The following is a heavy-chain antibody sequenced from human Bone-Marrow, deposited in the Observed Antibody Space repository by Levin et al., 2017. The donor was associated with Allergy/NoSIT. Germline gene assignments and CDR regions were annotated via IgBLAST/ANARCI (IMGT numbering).Heavy chain of an antibody. V-gene: IGHV3-66*02. Sequence: GESLKISCAASGVTVSSKYMSWVRQAPGKGLEWVSVIHRSGNTYYADSVKGQFTISRDNSKNTLFLQMNSLRSEDTAVYYCATSAVAGPVDYYYMDVWGQGTTVTVSS. CDR3: ATSAVAGPVDYYYMDV. D-gene: IGHD6-19*01. CDR1: GVTVSSKY. CDR2: IHRSGNT. J-gene: IGHJ6*03.